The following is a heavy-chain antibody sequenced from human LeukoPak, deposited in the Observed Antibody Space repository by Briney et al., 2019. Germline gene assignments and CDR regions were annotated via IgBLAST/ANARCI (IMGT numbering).Heavy chain of an antibody. V-gene: IGHV3-30*04. CDR3: ARGHPPRITMIVVVSLGYFDY. CDR2: ISYDGGNK. CDR1: GFTFSSYA. Sequence: PGGSLRLSCAASGFTFSSYAMHWVRQAPGKGLEWVAVISYDGGNKYYADSVKGRFTISRDNSKNTLYLQMNSLRAEDTAVYYCARGHPPRITMIVVVSLGYFDYWGQGTLVTVSS. J-gene: IGHJ4*02. D-gene: IGHD3-22*01.